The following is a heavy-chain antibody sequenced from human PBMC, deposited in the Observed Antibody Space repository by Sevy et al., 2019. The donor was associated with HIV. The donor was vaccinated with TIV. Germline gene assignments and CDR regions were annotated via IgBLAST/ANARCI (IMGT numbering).Heavy chain of an antibody. D-gene: IGHD1-1*01. J-gene: IGHJ4*02. Sequence: GGSLRLSCTASGFTFGDYAMNWVRQAPGKGLEWVAFLKSKADGGTLDHAASVKGRFTISRDDSKSIAYLQMNDLKTEDTGVYYFTRWKGAQSIFDYWGQGALVTVSS. V-gene: IGHV3-49*04. CDR3: TRWKGAQSIFDY. CDR1: GFTFGDYA. CDR2: LKSKADGGTL.